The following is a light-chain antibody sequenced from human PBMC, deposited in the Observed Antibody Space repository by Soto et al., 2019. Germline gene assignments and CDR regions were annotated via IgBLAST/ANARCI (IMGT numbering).Light chain of an antibody. J-gene: IGKJ1*01. V-gene: IGKV1-5*03. CDR1: QSISSW. CDR2: KAS. Sequence: DIQMTQSPSTLSGSVGDRVTITCRASQSISSWLALYQQKPGKAPKLLIYKASTLKSGVPSRFSGSGSGTEFTLTISSLQSEDFAVYYCQQYNNWPWTFGQGTKVDIK. CDR3: QQYNNWPWT.